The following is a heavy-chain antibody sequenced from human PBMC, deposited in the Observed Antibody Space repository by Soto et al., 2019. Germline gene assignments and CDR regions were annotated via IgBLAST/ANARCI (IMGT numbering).Heavy chain of an antibody. D-gene: IGHD6-13*01. J-gene: IGHJ5*02. CDR2: ISYDGSNK. Sequence: SGGSLRLSCAASGFTFSSYGMHWVRQAPGKGLEWVAVISYDGSNKYYADSVKGRFTISRDNSKNTLYLQMNSLRAEDTAVYYWAKVFRSTSGALAAAGGCLDPWGKEPLVTFP. V-gene: IGHV3-30*18. CDR1: GFTFSSYG. CDR3: AKVFRSTSGALAAAGGCLDP.